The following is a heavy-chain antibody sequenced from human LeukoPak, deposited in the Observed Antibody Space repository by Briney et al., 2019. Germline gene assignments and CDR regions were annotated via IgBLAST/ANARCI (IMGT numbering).Heavy chain of an antibody. CDR3: ARDRALGYCSSTSCSDAFDI. V-gene: IGHV3-21*01. D-gene: IGHD2-2*01. Sequence: GGSLRLSCAASGFTFSSYSMNWVRQAPGKGLEWVSSISSSSSYIYYADSVKGRFTISRDNAKNSLYLQMNSLRAEDTAVYYCARDRALGYCSSTSCSDAFDIWGQGTMVTVSS. CDR1: GFTFSSYS. CDR2: ISSSSSYI. J-gene: IGHJ3*02.